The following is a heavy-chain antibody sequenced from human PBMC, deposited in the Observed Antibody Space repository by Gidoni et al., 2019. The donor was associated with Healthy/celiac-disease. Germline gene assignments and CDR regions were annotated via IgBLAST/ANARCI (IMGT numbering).Heavy chain of an antibody. CDR3: AREAGVDIVATISYYMDV. D-gene: IGHD5-12*01. CDR2: IYYSGST. CDR1: GGSISSGDYY. J-gene: IGHJ6*03. Sequence: QVQLQESGPGLVKPSQTLSLTCTVSGGSISSGDYYWSWIRQPPGKGLEWIGYIYYSGSTYYNPSLKSRVTISVDTSKNQFSLKLSSVTAADTAVYYCAREAGVDIVATISYYMDVWGKGTTVTVSS. V-gene: IGHV4-30-4*01.